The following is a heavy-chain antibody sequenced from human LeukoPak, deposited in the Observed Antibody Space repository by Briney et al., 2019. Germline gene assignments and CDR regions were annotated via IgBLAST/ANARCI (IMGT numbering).Heavy chain of an antibody. V-gene: IGHV4-39*07. Sequence: PSETLSLTCTVSGVSISSSNSYWGWIRQPPGKGLEWIGSIYYSGNTYYNPSLKSRVIISVDTSKNQFSLKLSSVTAADTAVYYCARGYIFRYCSSTSCYGPRYYYYYMDVWGKGTTVTISS. D-gene: IGHD2-2*01. CDR2: IYYSGNT. CDR3: ARGYIFRYCSSTSCYGPRYYYYYMDV. CDR1: GVSISSSNSY. J-gene: IGHJ6*03.